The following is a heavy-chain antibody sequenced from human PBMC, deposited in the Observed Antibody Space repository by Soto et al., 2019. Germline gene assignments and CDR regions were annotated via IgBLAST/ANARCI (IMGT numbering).Heavy chain of an antibody. CDR1: GGSISSYY. CDR3: ARLVVRGVILFDY. CDR2: IYYSGST. J-gene: IGHJ4*02. V-gene: IGHV4-59*08. D-gene: IGHD3-10*01. Sequence: SETLSLTCTVSGGSISSYYWSWIRQPPGKGLEWIGYIYYSGSTNYNPSLKSRVTISVDTSKNQFSLKLSSVTAADTAVYYCARLVVRGVILFDYWGQGTLVTVSS.